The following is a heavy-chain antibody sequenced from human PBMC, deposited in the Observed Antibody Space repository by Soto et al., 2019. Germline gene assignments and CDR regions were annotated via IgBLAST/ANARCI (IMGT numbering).Heavy chain of an antibody. D-gene: IGHD5-12*01. Sequence: GGSLRLSCAASGFTFSSYWMHWVRQALGKGLVWVSRLNSDGSSSNYADPVKGRFTSSRDNAKNTLYLQMNSLRAEDTAVYYCARATRYSAYDQNFLEDWGKGTTVTVSS. CDR2: LNSDGSSS. V-gene: IGHV3-74*01. J-gene: IGHJ6*04. CDR3: ARATRYSAYDQNFLED. CDR1: GFTFSSYW.